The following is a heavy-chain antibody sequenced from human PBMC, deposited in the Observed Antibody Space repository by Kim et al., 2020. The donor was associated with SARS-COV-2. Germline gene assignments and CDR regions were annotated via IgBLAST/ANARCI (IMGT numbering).Heavy chain of an antibody. J-gene: IGHJ6*02. CDR2: IDPSDSYT. V-gene: IGHV5-10-1*01. D-gene: IGHD3-10*01. CDR1: GYSFTSYW. CDR3: ARGKPSANYYGSGSYYYYYGMDV. Sequence: GESLKISCKGSGYSFTSYWISWVRQMPGKGLEWMGRIDPSDSYTNYSPSFQGHVTISADKSISTAYLQWSSLKASDTAMYYCARGKPSANYYGSGSYYYYYGMDVWGQGTTVTVSS.